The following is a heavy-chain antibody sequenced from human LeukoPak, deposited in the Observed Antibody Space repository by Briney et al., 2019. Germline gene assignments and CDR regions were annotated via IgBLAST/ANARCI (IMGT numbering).Heavy chain of an antibody. V-gene: IGHV4-4*07. CDR3: ARHYGDSYYYYYYMDV. D-gene: IGHD4-17*01. CDR1: GGSISGYY. CDR2: VYTSGST. J-gene: IGHJ6*03. Sequence: PSETLSLTCSVSGGSISGYYWTWIRQPAGKGLEWIGRVYTSGSTYYNPSLKSRVTISVDTSKNQFSLKLSSVTAADTAVYYCARHYGDSYYYYYYMDVWGKGTTVTVSS.